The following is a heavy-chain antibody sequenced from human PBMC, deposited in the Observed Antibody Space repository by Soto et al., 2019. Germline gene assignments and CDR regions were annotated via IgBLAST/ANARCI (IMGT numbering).Heavy chain of an antibody. Sequence: LRLSCAASGFTFSSYAMSWVRQAPVKGLEWVSAISGSGGSTYYADSVKGRFTISRDNSKNTLYLQMNSLRAEDTAVYYCAKGIAARPGYYYGMDVWGQGTTVTVSS. J-gene: IGHJ6*02. CDR2: ISGSGGST. CDR3: AKGIAARPGYYYGMDV. CDR1: GFTFSSYA. D-gene: IGHD6-6*01. V-gene: IGHV3-23*01.